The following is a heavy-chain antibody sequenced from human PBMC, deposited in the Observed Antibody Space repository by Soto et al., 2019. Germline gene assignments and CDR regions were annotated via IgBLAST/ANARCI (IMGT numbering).Heavy chain of an antibody. J-gene: IGHJ4*02. D-gene: IGHD6-19*01. CDR2: IYSGGST. V-gene: IGHV3-53*04. CDR1: GFTVSSNC. Sequence: EVQLVESGGGLVQPVGYLRLSCAASGFTVSSNCMSWVRQAPGKGLEWVSVIYSGGSTYYADSVKGRFTISRHSSKNTLYLQMNILRVEDAAVYYCARTQYSSDSYDDYWGQGTLVTVSS. CDR3: ARTQYSSDSYDDY.